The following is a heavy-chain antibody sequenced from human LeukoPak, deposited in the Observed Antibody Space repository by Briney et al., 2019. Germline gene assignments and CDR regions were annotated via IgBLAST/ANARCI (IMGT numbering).Heavy chain of an antibody. D-gene: IGHD3-22*01. CDR1: GFTFSSYG. Sequence: PGGSLRLSCAASGFTFSSYGMHWVRQAPGKGLEWMAVIWYDGTNKYYADSVKGRFTISRDSSKNTLYLQMNSLRAEDTAVYYCARAAYDSSGYLTLWGQGTLVTVSP. V-gene: IGHV3-33*01. CDR3: ARAAYDSSGYLTL. CDR2: IWYDGTNK. J-gene: IGHJ4*02.